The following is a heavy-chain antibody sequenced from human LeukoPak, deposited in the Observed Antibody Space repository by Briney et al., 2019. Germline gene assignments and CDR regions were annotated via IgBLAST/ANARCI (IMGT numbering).Heavy chain of an antibody. D-gene: IGHD3-22*01. CDR3: AREGGYYYDSSGYYYGHADAFDI. J-gene: IGHJ3*02. CDR2: IYSDGRT. CDR1: GFTVSTNY. V-gene: IGHV3-53*01. Sequence: GGSLRLSCAASGFTVSTNYMSWVRQAPGKGLEWVSVIYSDGRTYYADSVTGRFTISRDNSKNTLYLQMNSLRAEDTAVYYCAREGGYYYDSSGYYYGHADAFDIWGQGTMVTVSS.